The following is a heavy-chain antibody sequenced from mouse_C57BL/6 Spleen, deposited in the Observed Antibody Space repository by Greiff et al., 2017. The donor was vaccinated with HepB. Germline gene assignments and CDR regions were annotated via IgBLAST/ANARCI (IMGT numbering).Heavy chain of an antibody. Sequence: QVQLQQPGAELVRPGSSVKLSCKASGYTFTSYWMDWVKQRPGQGLEWIGNIYPSDSETHYNQKFKDKATLTVDKSSSTAYMQLSSLTSEDSAVYYCARSLRYYLDYWGQGTTLTVSS. CDR1: GYTFTSYW. CDR2: IYPSDSET. V-gene: IGHV1-61*01. D-gene: IGHD1-1*01. J-gene: IGHJ2*01. CDR3: ARSLRYYLDY.